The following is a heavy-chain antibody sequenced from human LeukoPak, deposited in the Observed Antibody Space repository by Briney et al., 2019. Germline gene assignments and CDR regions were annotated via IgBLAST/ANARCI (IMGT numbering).Heavy chain of an antibody. CDR1: GYNFNTSW. CDR2: IYPGDSDI. J-gene: IGHJ4*02. CDR3: ARHQVQLEGQGFDY. Sequence: GESLKISCKASGYNFNTSWISWVRQMPGKGLKWMAIIYPGDSDIKYSPSFEGQVTVSADRSITTAYLQWNSLKASDTAMYYCARHQVQLEGQGFDYWGQGTLVTVSS. D-gene: IGHD1-1*01. V-gene: IGHV5-51*01.